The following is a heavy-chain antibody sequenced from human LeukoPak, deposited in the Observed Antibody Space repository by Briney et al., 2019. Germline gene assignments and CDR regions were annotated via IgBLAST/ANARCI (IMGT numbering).Heavy chain of an antibody. CDR1: GFTFSSYG. Sequence: GGSLRLSCAASGFTFSSYGMHWVRQAPGKGLEWLAVIWYDGSNKYYADSVKGRFTVSRDNSKNTLYLQMNSLRAEDTAVYYCANIAARGGSDYWGQGTLVTVSS. CDR3: ANIAARGGSDY. CDR2: IWYDGSNK. J-gene: IGHJ4*02. V-gene: IGHV3-33*06. D-gene: IGHD6-6*01.